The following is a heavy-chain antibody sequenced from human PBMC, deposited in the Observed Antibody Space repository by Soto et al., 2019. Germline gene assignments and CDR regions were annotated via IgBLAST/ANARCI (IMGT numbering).Heavy chain of an antibody. CDR1: TFSMYS. Sequence: EVHVVESGGGLVKPGGSLRLSCTFTFSMYSMNWVRQAPGKGLEWVASISSGSAYIKYAESVKGRFTISRDNPKNSLHLKMNSLRGEDTAIYHCARDQGGSYDGRFEPWGQGTMVTVSS. V-gene: IGHV3-21*06. J-gene: IGHJ5*02. CDR3: ARDQGGSYDGRFEP. CDR2: ISSGSAYI. D-gene: IGHD1-26*01.